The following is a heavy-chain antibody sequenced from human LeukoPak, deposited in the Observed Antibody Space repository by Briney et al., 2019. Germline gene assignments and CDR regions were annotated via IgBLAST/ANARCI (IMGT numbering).Heavy chain of an antibody. D-gene: IGHD2-2*01. Sequence: PSETLSLTCAVSGGSISSGGYYWSWIRQHPGKGLEWIGSLYYSGSTYYNPSLESRITISVDTSKNQFSLKLNSVTAADTAVYYCARAVVPAAITDWYFDLWGRDTLVTVSS. CDR2: LYYSGST. CDR1: GGSISSGGYY. CDR3: ARAVVPAAITDWYFDL. V-gene: IGHV4-31*11. J-gene: IGHJ2*01.